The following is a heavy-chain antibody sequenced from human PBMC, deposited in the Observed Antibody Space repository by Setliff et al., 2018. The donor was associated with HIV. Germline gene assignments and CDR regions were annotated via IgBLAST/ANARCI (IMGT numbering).Heavy chain of an antibody. CDR2: MNPDSRNT. D-gene: IGHD3-22*01. CDR3: ARARTDYYDRRRRSHYYIDV. J-gene: IGHJ6*03. CDR1: GYTFSNYD. V-gene: IGHV1-8*02. Sequence: ASVKVSCQPSGYTFSNYDINWVRQAAGQGLEWMGWMNPDSRNTGYAQRFEGRVTLTWDTSISTAYLELNHLKSDDTAVYYCARARTDYYDRRRRSHYYIDVWARGATVTVSS.